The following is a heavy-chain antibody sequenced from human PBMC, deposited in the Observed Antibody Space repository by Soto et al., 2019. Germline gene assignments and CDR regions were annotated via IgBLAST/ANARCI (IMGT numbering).Heavy chain of an antibody. CDR2: IWYDGSNK. J-gene: IGHJ6*02. Sequence: QVQLVESGGGVVQPGRSLRLSCAASGFTFSSYGMHWVRQAPGKGLEWVAVIWYDGSNKYYADSVKGRFTISRDNSKNTRYLQMNSLRAEDTAVYYCARDRLDYYGSGSYYNANYGMDVWGQGTTVTVSS. CDR3: ARDRLDYYGSGSYYNANYGMDV. V-gene: IGHV3-33*01. D-gene: IGHD3-10*01. CDR1: GFTFSSYG.